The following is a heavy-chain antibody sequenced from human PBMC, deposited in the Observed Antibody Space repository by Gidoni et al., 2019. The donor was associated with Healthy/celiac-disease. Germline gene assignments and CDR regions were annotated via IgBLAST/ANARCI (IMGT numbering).Heavy chain of an antibody. D-gene: IGHD4-17*01. CDR2: INHSGST. V-gene: IGHV4-34*01. CDR3: ARERGGDYAGDHY. Sequence: QVQLQQWGAGLLKPSETLSLTCAVYGGSFSGYYWSWIRQPPGKGLEWIGEINHSGSTNYNPSLKSRVTISVDTSKNQFSLKLSSVTAADTAVYYCARERGGDYAGDHYWGQGTLVTVSS. CDR1: GGSFSGYY. J-gene: IGHJ4*02.